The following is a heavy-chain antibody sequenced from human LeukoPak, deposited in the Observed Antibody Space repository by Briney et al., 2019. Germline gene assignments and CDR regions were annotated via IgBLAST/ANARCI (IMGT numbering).Heavy chain of an antibody. V-gene: IGHV4-59*01. CDR3: ARGSGSYLY. Sequence: SETLSLTCTVSGGSISSYYWSWIRQPPGKGLEWIGYIYYSGSTNYNPSLKSRVTISVDTSKNQFSLKLSSVTAADTAVYYRARGSGSYLYWGQGTLVTVSS. CDR2: IYYSGST. D-gene: IGHD1-26*01. CDR1: GGSISSYY. J-gene: IGHJ4*02.